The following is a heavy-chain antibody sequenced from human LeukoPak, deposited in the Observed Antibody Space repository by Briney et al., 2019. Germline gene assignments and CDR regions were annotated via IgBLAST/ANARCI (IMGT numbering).Heavy chain of an antibody. CDR3: AKDGPRSITMVRAYDY. CDR1: GFTFSSYA. Sequence: GGSLRLSCAASGFTFSSYAMSWVRQAPGKGLEWVSAISGGGGSTYYADSVKGRFTISRDNSKNTLYLQMNSLRAEDTAVYYCAKDGPRSITMVRAYDYWGQGTLVTVSS. D-gene: IGHD3-10*01. J-gene: IGHJ4*02. V-gene: IGHV3-23*01. CDR2: ISGGGGST.